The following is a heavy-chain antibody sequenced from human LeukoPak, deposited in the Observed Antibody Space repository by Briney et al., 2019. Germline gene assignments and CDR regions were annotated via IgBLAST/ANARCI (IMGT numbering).Heavy chain of an antibody. CDR2: IYSGGST. Sequence: GGSLRLSCAASGFTVSNNYMTWVRQAPGKGLEWVSLIYSGGSTYYADSVKGRFTISRDNPKNTVYLQMNSLRAEDTAVYYCAKEQRFLEWLSISPDYWGQGTLVTVSS. CDR1: GFTVSNNY. J-gene: IGHJ4*02. CDR3: AKEQRFLEWLSISPDY. V-gene: IGHV3-66*01. D-gene: IGHD3-3*01.